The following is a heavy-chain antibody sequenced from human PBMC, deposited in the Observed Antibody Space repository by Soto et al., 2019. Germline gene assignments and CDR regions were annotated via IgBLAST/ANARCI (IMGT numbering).Heavy chain of an antibody. CDR2: ISWNSGSI. J-gene: IGHJ3*02. V-gene: IGHV3-9*01. D-gene: IGHD6-13*01. CDR1: GFTFDDYA. Sequence: GGSLRLSCAASGFTFDDYAMHWVRQAPGKGLEWVSGISWNSGSIGYADSVKGRFTISRDNAKNSLYLQMNSLRAEDTALYYCAKDIWGVTQYSSSWYAFDIWGQGTMVTVSS. CDR3: AKDIWGVTQYSSSWYAFDI.